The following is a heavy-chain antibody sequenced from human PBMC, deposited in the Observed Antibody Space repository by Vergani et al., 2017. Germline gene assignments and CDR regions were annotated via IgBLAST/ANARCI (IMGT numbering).Heavy chain of an antibody. D-gene: IGHD5-12*01. CDR3: ARGYSGYDPEDY. V-gene: IGHV3-NL1*01. CDR2: IYSGGST. Sequence: QVQLVESGGGVVQPGRSLRLSCAASGFTFSSYGMHWVRQAPGKGLEWVSVIYSGGSTYYADSVKGRFTISRDNSKNTLYLQMNSLRAEDTAVYYCARGYSGYDPEDYWGQGTLVTVSS. CDR1: GFTFSSYG. J-gene: IGHJ4*02.